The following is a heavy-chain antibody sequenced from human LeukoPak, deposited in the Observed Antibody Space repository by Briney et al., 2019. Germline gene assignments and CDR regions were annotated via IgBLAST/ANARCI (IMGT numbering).Heavy chain of an antibody. J-gene: IGHJ3*02. V-gene: IGHV3-74*01. CDR2: INNDGRST. CDR1: GFTFSNYW. D-gene: IGHD4-17*01. Sequence: GGSLRLSCAASGFTFSNYWMHWVRQAPGKGLVWVSRINNDGRSTKYADSVKGRFTISRGNAKNTLYLQMNSLRAEDTAVYYCVRDRAVSPFPPDAFDMWGQGTMVTVAS. CDR3: VRDRAVSPFPPDAFDM.